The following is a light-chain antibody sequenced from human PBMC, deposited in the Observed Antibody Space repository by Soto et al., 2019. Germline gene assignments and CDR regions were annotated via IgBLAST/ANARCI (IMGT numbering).Light chain of an antibody. CDR3: QQRSNWPPYT. V-gene: IGKV3-11*01. CDR2: DAS. Sequence: EIVLTQSPATLSLSPGERATLSCRASQSVSSYLAWYQQKPGQAPRLLIYDASNRATGIPARFSGSESGTDFTLTISSTKPEDFEIYYCQQRSNWPPYTFGQGTKLEIK. CDR1: QSVSSY. J-gene: IGKJ2*01.